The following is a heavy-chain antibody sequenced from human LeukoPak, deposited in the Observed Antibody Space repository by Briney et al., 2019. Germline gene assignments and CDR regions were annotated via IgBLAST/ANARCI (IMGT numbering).Heavy chain of an antibody. V-gene: IGHV4-59*01. CDR2: IYYSGST. Sequence: PSETLSLTCTVPGGSISSYYWSWIRQPPGKGLEWIGYIYYSGSTNYNPSLKSRVTISVDTSKNQFSLKLSSVTAADTAVYYCARWSASAVTHDYWGQGTLVTVSS. D-gene: IGHD4-11*01. CDR1: GGSISSYY. CDR3: ARWSASAVTHDY. J-gene: IGHJ4*02.